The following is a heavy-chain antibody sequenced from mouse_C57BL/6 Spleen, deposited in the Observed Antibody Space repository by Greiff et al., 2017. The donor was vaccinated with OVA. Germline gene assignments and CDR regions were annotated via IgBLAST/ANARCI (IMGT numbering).Heavy chain of an antibody. Sequence: VQLQQSGPELVKPGASVKIPCKASGYTFTDYNMDWVKQSHGKSLEWIGDINPNNGGTIYNQKFKGKATLTVDKSSSTAYMELRSLTSEDTAVYYCARWEMEDYDDGWSAYWGQGTLVTVSA. CDR2: INPNNGGT. CDR1: GYTFTDYN. D-gene: IGHD2-4*01. CDR3: ARWEMEDYDDGWSAY. J-gene: IGHJ3*01. V-gene: IGHV1-18*01.